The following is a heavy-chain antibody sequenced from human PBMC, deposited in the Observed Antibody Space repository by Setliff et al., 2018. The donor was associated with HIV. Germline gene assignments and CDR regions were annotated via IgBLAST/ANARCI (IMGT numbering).Heavy chain of an antibody. J-gene: IGHJ4*02. CDR1: GYTFTNYD. D-gene: IGHD6-19*01. CDR2: MNPNSGNT. Sequence: ASVKVSCKASGYTFTNYDINWVRQATGQGLEWMGRMNPNSGNTEYAQQFQGRVTMTRNTSISTAYMELSSLRSEDTALYYCTSDPPASGWTLAYWGQGALVTVSS. CDR3: TSDPPASGWTLAY. V-gene: IGHV1-8*02.